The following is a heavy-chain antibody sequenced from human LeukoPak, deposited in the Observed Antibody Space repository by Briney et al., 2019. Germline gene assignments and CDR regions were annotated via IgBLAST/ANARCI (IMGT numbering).Heavy chain of an antibody. V-gene: IGHV3-21*01. Sequence: PGGSLRLSCAASGFTFSSYSMNWVRQAPGGGLEWVSSISSGSSFVYYADSVKGRFTISRDNGKNSLYLQMNSLRAEDTAVYYCARDSGFFGGAFDIWGQGTMVTVSS. J-gene: IGHJ3*02. D-gene: IGHD3-9*01. CDR3: ARDSGFFGGAFDI. CDR2: ISSGSSFV. CDR1: GFTFSSYS.